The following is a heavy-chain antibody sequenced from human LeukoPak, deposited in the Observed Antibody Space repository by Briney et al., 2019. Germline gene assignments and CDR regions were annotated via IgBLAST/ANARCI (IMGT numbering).Heavy chain of an antibody. Sequence: GGSLRLSCAASGFTFSSYGMHWVRQAPGKGLEWVAFIRYDGSNKYYADSVKGRFTISRDNSKNTLYLQMKSLRAEDTAVYYCAKAIVVVPAPYDFWSGYYGDAFDIWGQGTMVTVSS. CDR3: AKAIVVVPAPYDFWSGYYGDAFDI. V-gene: IGHV3-30*02. CDR2: IRYDGSNK. CDR1: GFTFSSYG. D-gene: IGHD3-3*01. J-gene: IGHJ3*02.